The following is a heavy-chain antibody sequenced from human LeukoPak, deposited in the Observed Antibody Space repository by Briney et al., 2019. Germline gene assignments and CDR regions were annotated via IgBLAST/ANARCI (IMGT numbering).Heavy chain of an antibody. D-gene: IGHD3-10*01. CDR2: IYSGGST. CDR3: VRERFHGSGAPKFDF. V-gene: IGHV3-66*01. Sequence: GGSLRLSCAASGFTFSSYAMSWVRQAPGKGLEWVSVIYSGGSTYYADSVKGRFTISRDNSKNSLYLQMNSLRAEDTAVYYCVRERFHGSGAPKFDFWGQGTLVTVSS. CDR1: GFTFSSYA. J-gene: IGHJ4*02.